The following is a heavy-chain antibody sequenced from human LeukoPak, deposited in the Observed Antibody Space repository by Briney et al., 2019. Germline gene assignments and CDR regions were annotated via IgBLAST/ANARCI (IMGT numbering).Heavy chain of an antibody. J-gene: IGHJ6*02. CDR3: ARDQDREYYYGMDV. CDR2: ISPTGSTT. V-gene: IGHV3-74*01. CDR1: GFSFSGHW. Sequence: QPGGSLRLSCTASGFSFSGHWMHWARQLPGKGLVWVSRISPTGSTTSYADSVKGRFTVSRDNSKNTLYLQMNSLRAEDTAVYYCARDQDREYYYGMDVWGQGTTVTVSS. D-gene: IGHD2-15*01.